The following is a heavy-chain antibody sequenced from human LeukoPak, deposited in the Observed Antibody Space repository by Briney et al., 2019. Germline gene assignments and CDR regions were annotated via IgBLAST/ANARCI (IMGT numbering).Heavy chain of an antibody. CDR3: ARLHDSSGYYYPHAFDI. Sequence: ASVKVSCKASGYTFTGYYMHWVRQAPGQGLEWMGWINPNSGGTNYAQKFQGRVTMTRDTSISTAYMELSRLRSDDTAVYYCARLHDSSGYYYPHAFDIWGQGTMVTVSS. CDR2: INPNSGGT. J-gene: IGHJ3*02. CDR1: GYTFTGYY. D-gene: IGHD3-22*01. V-gene: IGHV1-2*02.